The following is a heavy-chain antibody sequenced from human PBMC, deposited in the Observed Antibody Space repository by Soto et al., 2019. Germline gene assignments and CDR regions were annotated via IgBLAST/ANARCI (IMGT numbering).Heavy chain of an antibody. Sequence: SVKVCCTAPGYPLTGSYMHWVRQAPGQGLEWMGIINPSGGSATYAQKFQDRVTMTSDTSTSTVYMDLSSLTSEDTAVYYCARTGYSSGWLDYWGQGTLVTV. J-gene: IGHJ4*02. D-gene: IGHD6-19*01. CDR2: INPSGGSA. CDR1: GYPLTGSY. V-gene: IGHV1-46*01. CDR3: ARTGYSSGWLDY.